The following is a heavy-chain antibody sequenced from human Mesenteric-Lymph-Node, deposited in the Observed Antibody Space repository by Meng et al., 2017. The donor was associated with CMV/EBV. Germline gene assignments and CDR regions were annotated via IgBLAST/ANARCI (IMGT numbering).Heavy chain of an antibody. CDR2: IYYSGRA. D-gene: IGHD1-1*01. CDR3: ARTGGTGSYSDY. J-gene: IGHJ4*02. V-gene: IGHV4-30-4*08. CDR1: GDSITSGDSF. Sequence: TVSGDSITSGDSFWSWIRQPPGKGLEWMGYIYYSGRAYSNPSLKSRLTMSVDTSKNQFSLNLNSVTAADTAVYFCARTGGTGSYSDYWGQGTLVTVSS.